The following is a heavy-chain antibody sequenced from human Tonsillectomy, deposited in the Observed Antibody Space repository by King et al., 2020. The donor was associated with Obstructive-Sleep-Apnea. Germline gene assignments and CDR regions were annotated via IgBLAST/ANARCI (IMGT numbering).Heavy chain of an antibody. D-gene: IGHD3-16*01. CDR3: ARGPEEDVTDGAGPFDY. V-gene: IGHV4-38-2*01. CDR2: IYHSGST. CDR1: GFSISSGYY. J-gene: IGHJ4*02. Sequence: QLQESGPGPVKPSETLSLTCAVSGFSISSGYYWGWIRQPPGKGLEWIGSIYHSGSTYYSPSLTRRVTISLDTSKNQFSLRLRSVTAADTAVYYCARGPEEDVTDGAGPFDYWGQGTLVTVSS.